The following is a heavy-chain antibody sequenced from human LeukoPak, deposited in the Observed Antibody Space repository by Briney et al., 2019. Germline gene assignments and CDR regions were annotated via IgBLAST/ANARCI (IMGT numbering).Heavy chain of an antibody. CDR3: ARHGATMIVVEN. CDR2: VYYSGNT. Sequence: SETLSLTCSVSDDSITSSDHFWGWICQPPGKGLEWIGSVYYSGNTYSNPSLRSRVSISVDTSKNQFSLKLASVTAADTAVYFCARHGATMIVVENWGQGTLVTVSS. D-gene: IGHD3-22*01. CDR1: DDSITSSDHF. J-gene: IGHJ4*02. V-gene: IGHV4-39*01.